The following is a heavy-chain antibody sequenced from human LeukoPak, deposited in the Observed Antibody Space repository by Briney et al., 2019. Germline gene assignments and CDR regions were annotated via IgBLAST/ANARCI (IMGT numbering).Heavy chain of an antibody. V-gene: IGHV1-3*01. D-gene: IGHD2-2*01. Sequence: GASVKVSCKASGYTFTSYAMHRVRQAPGQRLEWMGWINAGNGNTKYSQKFQGRVTITRDTSASTAYMELSSLRSEDTAVYYCARGWGIVVVPAAEAFDYWGQGTLVTVSS. J-gene: IGHJ4*02. CDR2: INAGNGNT. CDR1: GYTFTSYA. CDR3: ARGWGIVVVPAAEAFDY.